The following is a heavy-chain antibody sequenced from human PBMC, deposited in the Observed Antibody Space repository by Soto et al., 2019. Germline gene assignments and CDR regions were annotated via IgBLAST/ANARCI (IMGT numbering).Heavy chain of an antibody. CDR2: IHYSGST. D-gene: IGHD6-19*01. V-gene: IGHV4-59*01. Sequence: KGLEWIGYIHYSGSTNYNPSLKSRVTISMDTSRNQFSLKLNSVTAADTAVYYCATNPRSSAWYKWFDPWGQGTLVTVSS. CDR3: ATNPRSSAWYKWFDP. J-gene: IGHJ5*02.